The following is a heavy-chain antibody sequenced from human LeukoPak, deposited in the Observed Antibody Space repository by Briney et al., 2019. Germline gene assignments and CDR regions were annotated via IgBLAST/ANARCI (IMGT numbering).Heavy chain of an antibody. D-gene: IGHD3-10*01. CDR2: ISYDGSNK. V-gene: IGHV3-30*18. CDR1: GFTFSSYG. J-gene: IGHJ4*02. CDR3: AKDSYYYGSGSYDV. Sequence: GRSLRLSCAASGFTFSSYGMHWVRHAPGKGLELVAVISYDGSNKYYADSVKGRFTISRDNSKNTLYLQMNSLRAEDTAVYYCAKDSYYYGSGSYDVWGQGTLVTVSS.